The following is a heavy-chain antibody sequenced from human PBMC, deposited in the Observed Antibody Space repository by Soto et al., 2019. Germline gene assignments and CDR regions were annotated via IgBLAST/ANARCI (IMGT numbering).Heavy chain of an antibody. CDR2: ISSSSSYI. V-gene: IGHV3-21*01. J-gene: IGHJ3*02. CDR1: GFTFSSYS. CDR3: ARGALPSRHAFDI. Sequence: GGSLRLSCAASGFTFSSYSMNWVRQAPGKGLEWVSSISSSSSYIYYADSVKGRFTISRDNAKNQLYLQMNSLRAEDTAVYYCARGALPSRHAFDIWGQGTMVTVSS.